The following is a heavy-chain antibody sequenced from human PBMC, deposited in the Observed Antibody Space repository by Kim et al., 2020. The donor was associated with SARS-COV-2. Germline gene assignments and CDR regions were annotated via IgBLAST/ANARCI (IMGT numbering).Heavy chain of an antibody. V-gene: IGHV1-46*01. J-gene: IGHJ6*02. CDR1: GYTFTSYY. Sequence: ASVKVSCKASGYTFTSYYMHWVRQAPGQGLEWMGIINPSGGSTSYAQKFQGRVTMTRDTSTSTVYMELSSLRSEDTAVYYCARDLAATGGSSCLYYYYGMDVWGQGTTVTVSS. CDR2: INPSGGST. CDR3: ARDLAATGGSSCLYYYYGMDV. D-gene: IGHD6-25*01.